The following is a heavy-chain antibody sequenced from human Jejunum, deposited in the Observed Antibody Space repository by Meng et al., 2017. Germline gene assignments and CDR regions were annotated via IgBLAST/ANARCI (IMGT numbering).Heavy chain of an antibody. J-gene: IGHJ4*02. Sequence: GESLKISCAASGLTVTNAWMSWVRQAPGKGLEWVGRIKSKTDDGTTDYAAPVKGRFTISRDDSKSTLYLQMNSLKTEDTAVYYCTTIGNPAYFYSWGQGTLVTVSS. CDR3: TTIGNPAYFYS. V-gene: IGHV3-15*01. CDR2: IKSKTDDGTT. CDR1: GLTVTNAW. D-gene: IGHD1-26*01.